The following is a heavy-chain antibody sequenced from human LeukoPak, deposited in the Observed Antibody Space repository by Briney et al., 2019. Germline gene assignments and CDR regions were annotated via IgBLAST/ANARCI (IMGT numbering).Heavy chain of an antibody. J-gene: IGHJ4*02. CDR2: IGTAGDI. Sequence: GGSLRLSCAASGFTFSSYDMHWVRQVTGKGLEWGSAIGTAGDIYYSGSVKGRFSISRENAKNSLYLQMNSLRAGDTAVYYCARADSYDSSGYLYFDYWGQGTLVTVSS. V-gene: IGHV3-13*01. CDR1: GFTFSSYD. CDR3: ARADSYDSSGYLYFDY. D-gene: IGHD3-22*01.